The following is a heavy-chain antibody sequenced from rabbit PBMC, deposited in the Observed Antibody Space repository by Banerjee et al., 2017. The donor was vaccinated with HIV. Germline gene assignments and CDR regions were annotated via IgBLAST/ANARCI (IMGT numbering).Heavy chain of an antibody. CDR2: IYSNTYNT. D-gene: IGHD6-1*01. V-gene: IGHV1S40*01. J-gene: IGHJ4*01. Sequence: QSLEESGGDLVKPGASLTLTCTASGLDFSSNGMCWVRQAPGKGLEWIGCIYSNTYNTVYASWAKGSFTISKTSSTTVTLQMTSLTAADTATYFCARDRDGDAGYGSLALWGPGTLVTVS. CDR1: GLDFSSNG. CDR3: ARDRDGDAGYGSLAL.